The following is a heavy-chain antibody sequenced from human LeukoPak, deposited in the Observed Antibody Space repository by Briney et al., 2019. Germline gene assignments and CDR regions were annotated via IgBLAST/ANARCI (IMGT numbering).Heavy chain of an antibody. CDR1: GFTFSSYW. Sequence: GGSLRLSCAASGFTFSSYWMHWVRQAPGKGLEWVANTNQDGSEKYYVASVKGRLTISRDNAKNSLYLQMNSLRVEDTAVYYCGAALKSWGQGTLVTVSS. CDR3: GAALKS. V-gene: IGHV3-7*03. CDR2: TNQDGSEK. D-gene: IGHD6-13*01. J-gene: IGHJ5*02.